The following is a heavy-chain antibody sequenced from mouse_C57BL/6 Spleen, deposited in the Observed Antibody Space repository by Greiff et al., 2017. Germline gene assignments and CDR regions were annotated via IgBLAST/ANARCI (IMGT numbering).Heavy chain of an antibody. Sequence: EVMLVESEGGLVQPGSSMKLSCTASGFTFSDYYMAWVRQVPEKGLEWVANINYDGSSTYYLDSLKSRFIISRDNAKNILYLQMSSLKSEDTATYYCARRNWDGYFDVWGTGTTVTVSS. CDR3: ARRNWDGYFDV. CDR2: INYDGSST. CDR1: GFTFSDYY. J-gene: IGHJ1*03. D-gene: IGHD4-1*01. V-gene: IGHV5-16*02.